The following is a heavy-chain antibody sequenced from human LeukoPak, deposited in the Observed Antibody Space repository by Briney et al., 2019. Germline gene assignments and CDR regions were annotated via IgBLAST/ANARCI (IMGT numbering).Heavy chain of an antibody. CDR3: ARVGSTRRFDS. V-gene: IGHV1-46*01. CDR1: GYTFTSYY. D-gene: IGHD2-2*01. Sequence: ASVKVSCKASGYTFTSYYMHWVRLAPGQGLEWVGIINPSGGSTTYAQKFQGRVTMTRDMSTSTVYMELSSLRSDDTAVYYCARVGSTRRFDSWGQGTLVTVSS. CDR2: INPSGGST. J-gene: IGHJ4*02.